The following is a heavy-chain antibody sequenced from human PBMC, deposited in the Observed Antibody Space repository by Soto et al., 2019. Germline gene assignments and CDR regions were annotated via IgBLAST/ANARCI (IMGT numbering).Heavy chain of an antibody. Sequence: QVQLVQSGAEVKKPGSSVKVSCKASGGTFSSYTISRVRQAPGQGLEWMGRIIPILGIANYAQKFQGRVTITADKSTSTAYMELSSLRSEDTAVYYCARDLSCSGGSCYSNYYYYYMDVWGKGTTVTVSS. V-gene: IGHV1-69*08. D-gene: IGHD2-15*01. CDR3: ARDLSCSGGSCYSNYYYYYMDV. J-gene: IGHJ6*03. CDR2: IIPILGIA. CDR1: GGTFSSYT.